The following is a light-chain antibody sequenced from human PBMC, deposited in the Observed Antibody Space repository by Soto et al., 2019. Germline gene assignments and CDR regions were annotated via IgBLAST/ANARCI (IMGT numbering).Light chain of an antibody. Sequence: QSVLTQPPSASGTPGQRVNISCSGSSSNVGSNYVYWYRQFPGTAPKLLIRRNNQRPSGVPARFSGSKSGTSASLAISGLRSEDEADYYCGGWDDSLSGPVFGGGTKVTVL. J-gene: IGLJ2*01. CDR3: GGWDDSLSGPV. CDR2: RNN. V-gene: IGLV1-47*01. CDR1: SSNVGSNY.